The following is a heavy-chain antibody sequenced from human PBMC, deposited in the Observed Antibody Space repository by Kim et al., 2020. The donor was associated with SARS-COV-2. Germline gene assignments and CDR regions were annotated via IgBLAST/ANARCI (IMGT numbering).Heavy chain of an antibody. CDR3: ARSLGMMVTIPAFDY. CDR1: GFTFNNYA. CDR2: ISGSGDYT. D-gene: IGHD3-3*01. Sequence: GGSLRLSCAASGFTFNNYAMSWVRQAPGKGLEWVSSISGSGDYTYYADSVKGRFTISRDNSKNTLFLQMNSLRAEDTAVYYCARSLGMMVTIPAFDYWGQGTLVTVFS. V-gene: IGHV3-23*01. J-gene: IGHJ4*02.